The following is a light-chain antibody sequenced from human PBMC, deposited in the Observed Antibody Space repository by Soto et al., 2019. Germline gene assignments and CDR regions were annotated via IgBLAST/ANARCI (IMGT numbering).Light chain of an antibody. V-gene: IGKV3-20*01. J-gene: IGKJ1*01. CDR2: AAS. Sequence: EIVLTQSPGTLSLSPGERATLSCRASESVSSSFLAWYQQRPGQAPRLLITAASSRATGIPDRFSGSGSGTDFTLTISRLEPEDFAVYYCQQYGSLPRTFGQGTKV. CDR1: ESVSSSF. CDR3: QQYGSLPRT.